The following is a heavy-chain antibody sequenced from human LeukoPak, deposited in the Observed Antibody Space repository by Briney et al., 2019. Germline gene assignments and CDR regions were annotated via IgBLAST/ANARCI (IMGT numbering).Heavy chain of an antibody. D-gene: IGHD2-2*01. Sequence: SGTLSLTCAVYGASFSGYYWSWIRQPPGKGLEWIGQINHSGSTNYNPSLKSRVTISVDTSKNQVSLKLTCVTAADTAVYYCARFCCSSTSCYVCAGTNAFDIWGQGTMVTVSS. V-gene: IGHV4-34*01. CDR3: ARFCCSSTSCYVCAGTNAFDI. CDR2: INHSGST. J-gene: IGHJ3*02. CDR1: GASFSGYY.